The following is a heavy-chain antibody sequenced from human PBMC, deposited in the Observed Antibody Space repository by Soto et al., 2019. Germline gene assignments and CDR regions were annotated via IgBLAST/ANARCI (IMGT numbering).Heavy chain of an antibody. J-gene: IGHJ6*02. Sequence: GGSLRLSCAASGFTFSSYWMSWVRQAPGKGLEWVANIKQDGSEKYYVDSVKGRFTISRDNAKNSLYLQMNSLRAEDTAVYYCARDLTGIPAGLNYYYYYGMDVWGQGTTVTVSS. CDR1: GFTFSSYW. D-gene: IGHD1-1*01. CDR3: ARDLTGIPAGLNYYYYYGMDV. CDR2: IKQDGSEK. V-gene: IGHV3-7*05.